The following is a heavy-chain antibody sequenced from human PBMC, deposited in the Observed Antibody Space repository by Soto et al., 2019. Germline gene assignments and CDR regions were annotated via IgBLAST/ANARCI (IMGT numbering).Heavy chain of an antibody. V-gene: IGHV3-23*01. CDR3: ANNRKDLRYFDWKGGYYYYMDV. Sequence: PGGSLRLSCAASGFTFSSHSMSWVRQAPGKGLEWVSAISGSGGSTYYADSVKGRFTISRDNSKNTLYLQMNSLRAEDTAVYYCANNRKDLRYFDWKGGYYYYMDVWGKGTTVTVSS. CDR2: ISGSGGST. CDR1: GFTFSSHS. J-gene: IGHJ6*03. D-gene: IGHD3-9*01.